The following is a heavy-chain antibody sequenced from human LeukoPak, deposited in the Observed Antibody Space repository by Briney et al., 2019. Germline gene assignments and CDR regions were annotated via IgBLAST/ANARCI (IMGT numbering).Heavy chain of an antibody. D-gene: IGHD3-10*01. CDR1: GGTFSSYA. Sequence: SVKVSCTASGGTFSSYAISWVRQAPGQGLEWMGGIIPIFGTANYAQKFQGRVTITADESTSTAYMELSSLRSEDTAVYYCASLYYYGSGSYRSGNYWGQGTLVTVSS. J-gene: IGHJ4*02. CDR3: ASLYYYGSGSYRSGNY. CDR2: IIPIFGTA. V-gene: IGHV1-69*13.